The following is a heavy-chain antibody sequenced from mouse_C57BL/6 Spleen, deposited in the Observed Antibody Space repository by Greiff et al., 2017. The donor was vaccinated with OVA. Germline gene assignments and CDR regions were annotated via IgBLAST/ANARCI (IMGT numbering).Heavy chain of an antibody. V-gene: IGHV1-69*01. CDR1: GYTFTSYW. CDR3: AMGGNYNYDMDY. CDR2: IDPSDSYT. Sequence: QVQLQQPGAELVMPGASVKLSCKASGYTFTSYWMHWVKQRPGQGLEWIGEIDPSDSYTNYNQKFKGKSTLTVDKSSSTAYMQLSSLTSEDSAVYYCAMGGNYNYDMDYWGQGTSVTVSS. D-gene: IGHD2-1*01. J-gene: IGHJ4*01.